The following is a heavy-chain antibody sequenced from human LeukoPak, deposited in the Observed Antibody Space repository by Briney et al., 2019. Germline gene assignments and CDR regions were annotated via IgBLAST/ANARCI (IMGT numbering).Heavy chain of an antibody. V-gene: IGHV1-46*01. CDR1: GFTFTSYC. D-gene: IGHD5-12*01. J-gene: IGHJ5*02. CDR2: INPSGGSGST. Sequence: ASVKVSCKASGFTFTSYCMHWVRQAPGQGLEWMGIINPSGGSGSTSYAQKFQGRVTMTRDTSTSTVYMELSSLRSEDTAVYFCARDKSGNDCFDPWGQGTLVTVSS. CDR3: ARDKSGNDCFDP.